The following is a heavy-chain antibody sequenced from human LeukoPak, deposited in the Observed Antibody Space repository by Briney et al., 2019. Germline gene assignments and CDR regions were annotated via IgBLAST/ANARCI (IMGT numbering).Heavy chain of an antibody. D-gene: IGHD6-6*01. CDR2: INHSGST. V-gene: IGHV4-34*01. Sequence: PSETPSLTCAVYGGSFSGYYWSWIRQPPGKGLEWIGEINHSGSTNYNPSLKSRVTISVDTSKNQFSLKLSSVTAADTAVYYGARRGRYSSSSWGGFDYWGQGTLVTVSS. J-gene: IGHJ4*02. CDR1: GGSFSGYY. CDR3: ARRGRYSSSSWGGFDY.